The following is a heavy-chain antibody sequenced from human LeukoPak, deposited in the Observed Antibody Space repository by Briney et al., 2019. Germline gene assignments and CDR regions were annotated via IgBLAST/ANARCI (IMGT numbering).Heavy chain of an antibody. D-gene: IGHD1-26*01. Sequence: PGGSLRLSCAASGFTFSSYSMNWVRQAPGKGLEWVSAISGSGGSTYYADSVKGRFTISRDNSKNTLYLQMNSLRAEDTAVYYCAKAQKAWELLHDFDYWGQGTLVTVSS. CDR1: GFTFSSYS. J-gene: IGHJ4*02. CDR2: ISGSGGST. V-gene: IGHV3-23*01. CDR3: AKAQKAWELLHDFDY.